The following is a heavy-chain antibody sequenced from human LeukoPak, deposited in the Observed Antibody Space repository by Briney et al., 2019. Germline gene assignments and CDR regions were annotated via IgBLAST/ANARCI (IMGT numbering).Heavy chain of an antibody. V-gene: IGHV3-15*01. D-gene: IGHD1-26*01. CDR1: GFTFTNAW. CDR2: VKSRTNGGTT. Sequence: GGSLRLSCAASGFTFTNAWMSWVRQALEKGLEWVGRVKSRTNGGTTDYAAPVKGRFIMSRDDSKNTSYLQMNSLQSEDTAVYYCTAGVGITDFDYWGQGTLVTVSS. CDR3: TAGVGITDFDY. J-gene: IGHJ4*02.